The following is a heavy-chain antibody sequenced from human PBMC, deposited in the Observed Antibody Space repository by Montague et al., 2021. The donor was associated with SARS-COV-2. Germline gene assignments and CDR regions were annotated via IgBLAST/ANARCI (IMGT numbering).Heavy chain of an antibody. CDR1: GGSLSGYY. V-gene: IGHV4-34*01. CDR2: INHSGST. Sequence: SETLSLTCAVYGGSLSGYYWSWIRQPPGKGLEWIGEINHSGSTNYNPSLKSRVTISLDTSKNRFSLKLSSVTAADTAVYYCARGRRRYNWRDETSYYYGMDVWGQGTTATVSS. D-gene: IGHD1-20*01. CDR3: ARGRRRYNWRDETSYYYGMDV. J-gene: IGHJ6*02.